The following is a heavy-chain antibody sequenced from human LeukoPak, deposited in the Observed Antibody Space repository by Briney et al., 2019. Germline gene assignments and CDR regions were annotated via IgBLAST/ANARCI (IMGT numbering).Heavy chain of an antibody. Sequence: GSLRLSCAASGFTFSSYSMNWVRQPPGKGLEWIGSIYYSGSTYYNPSLKSRVTISVDTSKNQFPLKLSSVTAADTAVYYCARQRHFDLDYWAREPWSPSPQ. D-gene: IGHD3-9*01. V-gene: IGHV4-39*01. CDR2: IYYSGST. CDR1: GFTFSSYSMN. J-gene: IGHJ4*02. CDR3: ARQRHFDLDY.